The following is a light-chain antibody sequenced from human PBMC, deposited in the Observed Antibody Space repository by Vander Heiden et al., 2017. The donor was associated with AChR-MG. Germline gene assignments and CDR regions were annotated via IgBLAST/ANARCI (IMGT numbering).Light chain of an antibody. Sequence: QSVLTQPPSASGTPGQRVTIAGSGSVSNSGGNNVTCYHQLPGTATKLLIYSDNQRRSGVPGRVSGSKSGTSASLASSGLQSEYEADYYCAAWDDSLNGRLVFGGGTKLTVL. CDR2: SDN. J-gene: IGLJ3*02. CDR3: AAWDDSLNGRLV. CDR1: VSNSGGNN. V-gene: IGLV1-44*01.